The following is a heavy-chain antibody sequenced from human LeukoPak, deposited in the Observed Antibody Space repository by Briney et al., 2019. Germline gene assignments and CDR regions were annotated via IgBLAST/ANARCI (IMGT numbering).Heavy chain of an antibody. CDR2: IYSGGST. Sequence: GGSLSLSCAASGFTVSSNYMSWVRQAPGKGLEWVSVIYSGGSTYYADSVKGRFTISRDNSKNTLYLQMNSLRAEDTAVYYCAREVVGSSWPYYYYYYGMDVWGQGTTVTVSS. CDR1: GFTVSSNY. CDR3: AREVVGSSWPYYYYYYGMDV. D-gene: IGHD6-13*01. J-gene: IGHJ6*02. V-gene: IGHV3-53*01.